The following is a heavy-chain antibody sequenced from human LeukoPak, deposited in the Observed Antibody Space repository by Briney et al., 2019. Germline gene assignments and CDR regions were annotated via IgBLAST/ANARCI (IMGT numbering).Heavy chain of an antibody. Sequence: RASETLSLTCAVYGGSFSGYYWSWIRQPPGKGLEWIGEINHSGSTNYNPSLKSRVTISVDTSKNQFSLKLSSVTAADTAVYYCARVVSGYYYYCDYRGQGTLVTVSS. CDR2: INHSGST. D-gene: IGHD3-22*01. J-gene: IGHJ4*02. CDR3: ARVVSGYYYYCDY. CDR1: GGSFSGYY. V-gene: IGHV4-34*01.